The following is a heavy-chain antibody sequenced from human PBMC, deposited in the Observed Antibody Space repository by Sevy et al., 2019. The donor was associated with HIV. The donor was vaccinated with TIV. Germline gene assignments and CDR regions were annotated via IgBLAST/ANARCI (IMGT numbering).Heavy chain of an antibody. CDR2: IYYSGST. CDR1: GGSISSGGYY. CDR3: ARVSVVTARLVYWYFDL. V-gene: IGHV4-31*03. J-gene: IGHJ2*01. Sequence: SETLSLTCTVSGGSISSGGYYWSWIRQHPGKGLEWIGYIYYSGSTYYNPSLKSRVTISVDTSKNQFSLKLSSVTAAETAVYYCARVSVVTARLVYWYFDLWGRGTLVTVSS. D-gene: IGHD2-21*02.